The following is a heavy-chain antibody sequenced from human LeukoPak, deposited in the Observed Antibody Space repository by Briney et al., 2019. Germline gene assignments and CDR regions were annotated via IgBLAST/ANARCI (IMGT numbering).Heavy chain of an antibody. CDR3: STPSF. Sequence: GGSLRLSCATSGFIFTNAGMKWVRQAPGKGLEWVGRIKSKTDGGTIDYAAPVKGRFTISRDDSKNTLYLQMDNLKTEDTAIYYCSTPSFWGQGTLVTVSS. J-gene: IGHJ4*02. V-gene: IGHV3-15*07. CDR1: GFIFTNAG. CDR2: IKSKTDGGTI.